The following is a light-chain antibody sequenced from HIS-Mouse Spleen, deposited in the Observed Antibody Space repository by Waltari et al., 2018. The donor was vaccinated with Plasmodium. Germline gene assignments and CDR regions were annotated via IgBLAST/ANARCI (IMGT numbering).Light chain of an antibody. V-gene: IGLV3-10*01. J-gene: IGLJ3*02. CDR2: EDS. Sequence: SYELTQPPSVSVSPGQTARITCSGDALPKKYAYWYQQKSGQAPVLVIYEDSKRPSGIPDVFSGPSSWTMATWTISGAQVEDEADYYCYSTDSSGNHRVFGGGTKLTVL. CDR1: ALPKKY. CDR3: YSTDSSGNHRV.